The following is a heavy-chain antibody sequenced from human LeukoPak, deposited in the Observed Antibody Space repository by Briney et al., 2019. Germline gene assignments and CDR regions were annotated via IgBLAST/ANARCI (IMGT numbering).Heavy chain of an antibody. J-gene: IGHJ4*02. CDR1: GYTFTSYG. V-gene: IGHV1-18*04. CDR3: ARGQLWLLSPHFDY. Sequence: GASVRVSCKASGYTFTSYGISWVRQAPGQGLEWMGWISAYNGNTNYAQKLQGRVTMTTDTSTSTAYMELRSLRSDDTAVCYCARGQLWLLSPHFDYWGQGTLVTVSS. D-gene: IGHD5-18*01. CDR2: ISAYNGNT.